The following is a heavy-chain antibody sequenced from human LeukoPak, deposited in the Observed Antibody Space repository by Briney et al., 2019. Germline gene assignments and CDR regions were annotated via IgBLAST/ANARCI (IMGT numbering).Heavy chain of an antibody. Sequence: PSETLSLTCAVYGGSFSGYYWSWIRQPPGKGLEWIGEINHSGSTNYNPSLKSRVTISVDTSKNQFSPKLSSVTAADTAVYYCAREGGPTYQLPYYYYYGMDVWGQGTTVTVSS. J-gene: IGHJ6*02. D-gene: IGHD2-2*01. CDR3: AREGGPTYQLPYYYYYGMDV. CDR1: GGSFSGYY. CDR2: INHSGST. V-gene: IGHV4-34*01.